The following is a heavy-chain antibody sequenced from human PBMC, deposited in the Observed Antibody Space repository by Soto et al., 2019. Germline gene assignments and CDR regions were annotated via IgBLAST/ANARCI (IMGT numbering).Heavy chain of an antibody. CDR3: ARLSCTNGVCYRRRNNWFDP. CDR2: IYYSGST. J-gene: IGHJ5*02. D-gene: IGHD2-8*01. V-gene: IGHV4-39*07. Sequence: PSETLSLTCTVSGGSISSRSYYWGWIRQPPGKVLEWIGNIYYSGSTNYNPSLKSRVTISVDTSKNQFSLKLSSVTAADTAVYYCARLSCTNGVCYRRRNNWFDPWGQGTLVTVSS. CDR1: GGSISSRSYY.